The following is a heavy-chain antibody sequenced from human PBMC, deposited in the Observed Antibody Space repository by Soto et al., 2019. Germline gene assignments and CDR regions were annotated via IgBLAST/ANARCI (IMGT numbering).Heavy chain of an antibody. CDR2: IYYSGRT. CDR1: GESISSSSYY. V-gene: IGHV4-39*01. CDR3: ARQRTTVADSALDH. Sequence: TSETLSLTCIVSGESISSSSYYWGWIRQPPGKGLEWIGSIYYSGRTYYNPSFKSRVTISIDTSKNQFSLKLSSVTATDTAVYYCARQRTTVADSALDHWGQGTLVTVSS. D-gene: IGHD4-17*01. J-gene: IGHJ4*02.